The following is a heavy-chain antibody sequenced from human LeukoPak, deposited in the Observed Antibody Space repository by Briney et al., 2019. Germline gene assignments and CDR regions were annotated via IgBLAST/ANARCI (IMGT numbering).Heavy chain of an antibody. Sequence: GGSLRLSCAASGLTFSSYAMSWVRLAPGKGLEWVSGISGSGGSTYYADSVKGRFTISRDNSKNTVYLQMNSLRAEDTALYYCAKQYRDHLSSIDYWGQGTLVTVSS. CDR2: ISGSGGST. J-gene: IGHJ4*02. CDR3: AKQYRDHLSSIDY. CDR1: GLTFSSYA. V-gene: IGHV3-23*01. D-gene: IGHD5-18*01.